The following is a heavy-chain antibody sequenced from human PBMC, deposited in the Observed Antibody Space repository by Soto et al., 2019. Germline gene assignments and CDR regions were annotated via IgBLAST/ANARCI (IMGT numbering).Heavy chain of an antibody. Sequence: QVQLLESGPGLVKPSETLSLTCTVSGGSISSYYWSWIRQPPGKGLEWIGYIYYSGSTNYNPSLKSRVTISVDTSKNQFSLKLSSVTAADTAVYYCARRYGGTFDYWGQGTLVTVSS. CDR1: GGSISSYY. V-gene: IGHV4-59*08. J-gene: IGHJ4*02. CDR2: IYYSGST. CDR3: ARRYGGTFDY. D-gene: IGHD2-15*01.